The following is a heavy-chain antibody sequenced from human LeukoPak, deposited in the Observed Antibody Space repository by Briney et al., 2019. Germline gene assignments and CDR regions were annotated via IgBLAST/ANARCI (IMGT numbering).Heavy chain of an antibody. V-gene: IGHV3-30*04. Sequence: GGSLRLSCAASGFTFSSYAMSWVRQAPGKGLEWVAVISYDGSNKYYADSVKGRFTISRDNSKNTLYLQMNSLRAEDTAVYYCARDHGWLQLLSDFDYWGQGTLVTVSS. CDR2: ISYDGSNK. D-gene: IGHD5-24*01. CDR3: ARDHGWLQLLSDFDY. CDR1: GFTFSSYA. J-gene: IGHJ4*02.